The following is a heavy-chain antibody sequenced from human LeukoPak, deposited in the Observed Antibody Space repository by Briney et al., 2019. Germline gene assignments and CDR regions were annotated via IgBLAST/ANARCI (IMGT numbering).Heavy chain of an antibody. CDR1: GFSLTDYY. CDR3: AISDRSNYGPPDY. Sequence: GGSLRLSCAASGFSLTDYYMSWIRQAPANRLEWVSYISTSGTSVYYTESVKGRFTISRDNARSSLYLQMNGLRAEDTAVYYCAISDRSNYGPPDYWGQGILVTVSS. CDR2: ISTSGTSV. J-gene: IGHJ4*02. V-gene: IGHV3-11*01. D-gene: IGHD3-10*01.